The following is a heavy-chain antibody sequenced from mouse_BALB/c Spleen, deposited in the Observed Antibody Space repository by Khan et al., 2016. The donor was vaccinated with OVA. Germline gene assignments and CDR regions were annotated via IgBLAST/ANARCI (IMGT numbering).Heavy chain of an antibody. CDR2: ISSTGST. D-gene: IGHD2-13*01. Sequence: EVQLQESGPGLVKPSQSLSLTCTVTGYSITSDFAWNWIRQFPGNKLEWMGYISSTGSTSYSPSLKSRISITRDTSKNQFFLHLSSVTTEDTATYYCARSLYYSDSYAMDYWGQGTSVTVFS. CDR1: GYSITSDFA. J-gene: IGHJ4*01. V-gene: IGHV3-2*02. CDR3: ARSLYYSDSYAMDY.